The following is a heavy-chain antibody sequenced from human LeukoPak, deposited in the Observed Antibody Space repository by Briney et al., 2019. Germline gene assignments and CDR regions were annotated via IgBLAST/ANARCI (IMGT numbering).Heavy chain of an antibody. CDR1: GFTFSSYG. CDR3: AKAAVAVYYYYYGMDV. D-gene: IGHD6-19*01. J-gene: IGHJ6*02. CDR2: ISYDGSNK. Sequence: GGSLRLSCAASGFTFSSYGMHWVRQAPGKGLEWVAVISYDGSNKYYADSVKGRFTISRDNSKNTLYLQMNSLRAEDTAVYYCAKAAVAVYYYYYGMDVWGQGTTVTVPS. V-gene: IGHV3-30*18.